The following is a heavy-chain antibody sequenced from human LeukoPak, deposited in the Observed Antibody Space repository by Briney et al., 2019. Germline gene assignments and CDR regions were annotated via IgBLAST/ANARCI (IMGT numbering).Heavy chain of an antibody. V-gene: IGHV3-74*01. CDR2: INRDGSTT. CDR3: ARDKKSGESSEIDY. CDR1: GFTFSNYW. D-gene: IGHD3-10*01. Sequence: GGSLRLSCAASGFTFSNYWVHWVRQAPGKGLVWVSRINRDGSTTNYADSVKGRFTISRGNAKNTLNLKMNSLRAEDTAVYYCARDKKSGESSEIDYWGQGTLVTVSS. J-gene: IGHJ4*02.